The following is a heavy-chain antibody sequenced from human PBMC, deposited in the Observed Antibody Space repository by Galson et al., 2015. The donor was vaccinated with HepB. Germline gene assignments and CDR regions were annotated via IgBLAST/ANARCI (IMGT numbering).Heavy chain of an antibody. CDR3: AKGLYSYGHGLDY. J-gene: IGHJ4*02. Sequence: SLRLSCAASGFTFSSYTMHWVRQAPGKGLEWVSLISWDGGSTYYADSVKGRFTISRDNSKNSLYLQMNSLRTEDTALYYCAKGLYSYGHGLDYWGQGTLVTVSS. D-gene: IGHD5-18*01. CDR1: GFTFSSYT. CDR2: ISWDGGST. V-gene: IGHV3-43*01.